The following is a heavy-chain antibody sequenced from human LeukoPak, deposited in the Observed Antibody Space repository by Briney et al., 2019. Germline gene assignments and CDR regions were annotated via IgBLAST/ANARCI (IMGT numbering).Heavy chain of an antibody. J-gene: IGHJ5*02. CDR1: GGSFSGYY. CDR2: INHSGST. V-gene: IGHV4-34*01. CDR3: ARAPKFYCSSTSCYSLPNWFDP. Sequence: SETLSLTCAVYGGSFSGYYWSWIRQPPGKGLEWIGEINHSGSTNYNPSLKSRVTISVDTSKNQFSLKLSSVTAADTAVYYCARAPKFYCSSTSCYSLPNWFDPWGQGTLVTVSS. D-gene: IGHD2-2*02.